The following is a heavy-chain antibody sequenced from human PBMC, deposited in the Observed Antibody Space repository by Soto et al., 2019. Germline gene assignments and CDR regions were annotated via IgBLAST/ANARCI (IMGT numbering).Heavy chain of an antibody. D-gene: IGHD6-13*01. CDR1: GFSLSTSGVG. V-gene: IGHV2-5*02. CDR2: IYWDDDK. J-gene: IGHJ6*03. Sequence: QITLKESGPTLVKPTQTLTLTCTFSGFSLSTSGVGVGWIRQPPGKALEWLALIYWDDDKRYSPSLKSRLTITKDTSKNQVVLTMTNMDPVDTATYYCAHLSYSSSWVGYYYYYMDVWGKGTTVTVSS. CDR3: AHLSYSSSWVGYYYYYMDV.